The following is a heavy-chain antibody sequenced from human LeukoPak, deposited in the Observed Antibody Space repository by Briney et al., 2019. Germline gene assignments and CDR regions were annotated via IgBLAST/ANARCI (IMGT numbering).Heavy chain of an antibody. D-gene: IGHD3-22*01. V-gene: IGHV3-11*04. CDR3: ARSVVVITDNYYFDY. Sequence: GGSLRLSCAASGFTFSDYYMSWIRQAPGRGLEWVSYISSSGSTIYYADSVKGRFTISRDNAKNSLYLQMNSLRAEDTAVYYCARSVVVITDNYYFDYWGQGTLVTVSS. CDR1: GFTFSDYY. CDR2: ISSSGSTI. J-gene: IGHJ4*02.